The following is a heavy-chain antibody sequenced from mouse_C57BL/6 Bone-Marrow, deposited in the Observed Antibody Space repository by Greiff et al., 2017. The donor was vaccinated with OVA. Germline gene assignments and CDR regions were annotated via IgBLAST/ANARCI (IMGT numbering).Heavy chain of an antibody. CDR2: INPNYGTT. V-gene: IGHV1-39*01. CDR3: ARARKLYYDYDEAWLAY. CDR1: GYSFTDYN. D-gene: IGHD2-4*01. Sequence: VQLQQSGPELVKPGASVKISCKASGYSFTDYNMNWVKQSNGKSLEWIGVINPNYGTTSYNQKFKGKATLTVDQSSSPAYMQLNSLTSEDSAVYYCARARKLYYDYDEAWLAYWGQGTLVTVSA. J-gene: IGHJ3*01.